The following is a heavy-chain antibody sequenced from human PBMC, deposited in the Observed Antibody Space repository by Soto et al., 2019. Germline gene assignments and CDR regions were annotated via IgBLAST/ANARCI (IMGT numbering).Heavy chain of an antibody. J-gene: IGHJ4*02. CDR2: IYYSGST. V-gene: IGHV4-30-4*01. Sequence: NPSETLSLTCTVSGGSISSGDYYWSWIRQPPGKGLEWIGYIYYSGSTYYNPSLKSRVTISVDTSENQFSLKLSSVTAADTAVYYCARRRGYSPDFDYWGQGTLVTVSS. D-gene: IGHD5-18*01. CDR1: GGSISSGDYY. CDR3: ARRRGYSPDFDY.